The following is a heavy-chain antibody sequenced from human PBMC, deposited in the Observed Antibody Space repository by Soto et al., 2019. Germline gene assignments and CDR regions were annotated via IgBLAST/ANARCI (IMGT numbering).Heavy chain of an antibody. CDR2: INAGNGNT. CDR1: GYTFTSYA. D-gene: IGHD2-15*01. V-gene: IGHV1-3*01. Sequence: QVQLVQSGAEVKKPGASVKVSCKASGYTFTSYAMHWVRQAPGQRLEWMGWINAGNGNTKYSQKFQGRVTITRDTSASTAYMGLSSLRSEDTAVYYCARGEGVVAATLVFDYWGQGTLVTVSS. CDR3: ARGEGVVAATLVFDY. J-gene: IGHJ4*02.